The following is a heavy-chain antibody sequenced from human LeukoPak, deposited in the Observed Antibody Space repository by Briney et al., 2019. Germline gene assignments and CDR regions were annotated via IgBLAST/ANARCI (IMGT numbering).Heavy chain of an antibody. V-gene: IGHV3-7*01. CDR1: GFTFSSYA. Sequence: GRSLRLSCAASGFTFSSYAMHWVRQAPGKGLEWVANIKQDGSEKYYVDSVKGRFTISRDNAKNSLYLQMNSLRAEDTAVYYCAREVQSGSYYDSDYWGQGTLVTVSS. D-gene: IGHD1-26*01. J-gene: IGHJ4*02. CDR2: IKQDGSEK. CDR3: AREVQSGSYYDSDY.